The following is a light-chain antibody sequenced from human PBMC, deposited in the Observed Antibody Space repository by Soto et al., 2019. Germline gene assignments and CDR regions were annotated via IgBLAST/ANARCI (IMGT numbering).Light chain of an antibody. Sequence: ALTQPPSASGAPGQRVTISCSGSSSNIESNYVYWYQQLPGTAPKLLIYRNNQRPSGVPDRFSGSKSGTSASLAISGLRSEDEGDYYCAAWDDSLSPNYVFGTGTKVTVL. CDR2: RNN. CDR3: AAWDDSLSPNYV. V-gene: IGLV1-47*01. CDR1: SSNIESNY. J-gene: IGLJ1*01.